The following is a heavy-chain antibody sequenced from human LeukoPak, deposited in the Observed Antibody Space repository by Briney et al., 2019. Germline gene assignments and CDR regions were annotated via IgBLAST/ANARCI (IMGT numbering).Heavy chain of an antibody. CDR1: GYRFTSYG. CDR3: GREGEERLQYDWFDP. D-gene: IGHD5-24*01. CDR2: IIPMFGTT. J-gene: IGHJ5*02. Sequence: SVKVSCKASGYRFTSYGISWVRQAPGQGLEWMGGIIPMFGTTNYAQNFQGRVTITADKSTSTAYMELSSLRSEDTAVYYCGREGEERLQYDWFDPWGQGTLVTVSS. V-gene: IGHV1-69*06.